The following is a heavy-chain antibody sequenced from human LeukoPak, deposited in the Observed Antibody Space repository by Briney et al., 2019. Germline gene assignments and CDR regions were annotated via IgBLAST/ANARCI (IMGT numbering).Heavy chain of an antibody. CDR1: GFTFSSYG. V-gene: IGHV3-30*18. J-gene: IGHJ4*02. CDR3: AKDYGWFGELLFGNFDY. CDR2: ISYDENNK. D-gene: IGHD3-10*01. Sequence: GGSLRLSCAASGFTFSSYGMHWVRQAPGKGLEWVAVISYDENNKYYADSVKGRFTISRDNSKNTLYLQMNSLRAEDTAVYYCAKDYGWFGELLFGNFDYWGQGTLVTVSS.